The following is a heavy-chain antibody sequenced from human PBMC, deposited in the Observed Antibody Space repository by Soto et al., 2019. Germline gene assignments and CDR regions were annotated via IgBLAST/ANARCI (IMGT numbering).Heavy chain of an antibody. CDR2: IYYSGST. V-gene: IGHV4-39*01. J-gene: IGHJ5*02. Sequence: SETLSLTCPFSSFSIISSNYYWAWIRQPPEKGLEWIATIYYSGSTYYSPSLKSRVTISVDTSKNQFSLRLASVTAADTAVYYCARLNKPGWFDPWGQGTLVTVSS. CDR1: SFSIISSNYY. CDR3: ARLNKPGWFDP.